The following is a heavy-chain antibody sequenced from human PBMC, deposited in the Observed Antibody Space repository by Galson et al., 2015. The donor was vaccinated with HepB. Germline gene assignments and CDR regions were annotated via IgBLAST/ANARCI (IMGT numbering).Heavy chain of an antibody. CDR1: GGSVNSSSHY. CDR3: ARGRWELRYAFDY. V-gene: IGHV4-39*07. D-gene: IGHD1-7*01. CDR2: FYSNGNT. Sequence: TVSGGSVNSSSHYWGWIRQPPGKGLEWIGSFYSNGNTYYNPSLKSRVSISVETSKNHFSLKLSSVTAADTAVYYCARGRWELRYAFDYWGQGTLVTVSS. J-gene: IGHJ4*02.